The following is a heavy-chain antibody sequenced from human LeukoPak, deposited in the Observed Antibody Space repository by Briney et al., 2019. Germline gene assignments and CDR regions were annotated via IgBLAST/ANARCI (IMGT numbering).Heavy chain of an antibody. J-gene: IGHJ4*02. Sequence: SETLSLTCAVYGGSFSGYYWSWIRQPPGKGLERIGEINHSGSTNYNPSLKSRVTISVDTSKNQFSLKLSSVTAADTAVYYCARGRPYYYGSGSYFVYWGQGTLVTVSS. V-gene: IGHV4-34*01. D-gene: IGHD3-10*01. CDR3: ARGRPYYYGSGSYFVY. CDR1: GGSFSGYY. CDR2: INHSGST.